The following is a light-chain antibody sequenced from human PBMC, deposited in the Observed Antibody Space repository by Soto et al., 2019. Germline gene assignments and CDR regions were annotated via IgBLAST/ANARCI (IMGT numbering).Light chain of an antibody. CDR1: QSVSSN. V-gene: IGKV3-15*01. CDR2: GAS. CDR3: QQYNNWPPPLT. J-gene: IGKJ4*01. Sequence: EIVMTQSPATLSVSPGERATLSCRASQSVSSNLPWYQQKPGQAPRLLSYGASTRATGIPARFSGSGSGTEFTITISSLQSEDFAVYYCQQYNNWPPPLTFGGGTKVEI.